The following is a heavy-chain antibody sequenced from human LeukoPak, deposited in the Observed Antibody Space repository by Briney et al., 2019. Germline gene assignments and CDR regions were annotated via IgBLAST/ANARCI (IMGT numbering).Heavy chain of an antibody. CDR3: ARQGRYNWNHFDY. Sequence: SETLSLTCTVSGGSISSYYWSWIRQPPGKGLEWIGYIYTSGSTNYNPSLKSRVTISVDTSKNQFSLKLSSVTAADTAVYYCARQGRYNWNHFDYWGKGTLVTVSS. CDR1: GGSISSYY. CDR2: IYTSGST. V-gene: IGHV4-4*09. D-gene: IGHD1-20*01. J-gene: IGHJ4*02.